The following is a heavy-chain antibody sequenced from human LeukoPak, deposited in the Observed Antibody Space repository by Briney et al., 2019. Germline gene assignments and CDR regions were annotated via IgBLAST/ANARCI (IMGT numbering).Heavy chain of an antibody. CDR2: INPSGGST. V-gene: IGHV1-46*01. D-gene: IGHD2-2*02. CDR3: ARVAAEVVGVPGPIGFGWLRRDYYYMDV. Sequence: ASVKVSCKASGYTYTSYYMHWVRQAPGEGLEWMGIINPSGGSTSYAQKFQGRVTMTRDMSTSTVYMELSSLRSEDTAVYYCARVAAEVVGVPGPIGFGWLRRDYYYMDVWGKGTTVTVSS. CDR1: GYTYTSYY. J-gene: IGHJ6*03.